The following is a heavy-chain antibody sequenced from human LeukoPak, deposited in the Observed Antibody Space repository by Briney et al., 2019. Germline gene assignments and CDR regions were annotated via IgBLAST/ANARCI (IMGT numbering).Heavy chain of an antibody. CDR1: GFTFSSYS. CDR3: ARRTTAMALDY. V-gene: IGHV3-21*01. J-gene: IGHJ4*02. CDR2: ISSSSSYI. Sequence: GGSLRLSCAASGFTFSSYSMNWVRQAPGKELEWVSSISSSSSYIYYADSVKGRFTISRDNGKNSLYLQMNSLRAEDTAVYYCARRTTAMALDYWGQGTLVTVSS. D-gene: IGHD5-18*01.